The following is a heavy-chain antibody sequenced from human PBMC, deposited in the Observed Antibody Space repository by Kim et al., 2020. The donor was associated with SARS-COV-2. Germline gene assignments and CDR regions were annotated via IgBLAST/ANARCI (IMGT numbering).Heavy chain of an antibody. J-gene: IGHJ6*02. V-gene: IGHV1-24*01. D-gene: IGHD3-3*01. CDR1: GYTLTELS. CDR2: FDPEDGET. Sequence: ASVKVSYKVSGYTLTELSMHWVRQAPGKGLEWMGGFDPEDGETIYAQKFQGRVTMTEDTSTDTAYMELSSLRSEDTAVYYCATGSITIFGVVPRYGMDGWGQGTTVTVSS. CDR3: ATGSITIFGVVPRYGMDG.